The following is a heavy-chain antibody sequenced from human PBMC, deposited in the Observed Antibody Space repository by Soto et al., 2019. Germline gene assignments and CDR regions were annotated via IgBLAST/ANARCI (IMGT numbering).Heavy chain of an antibody. D-gene: IGHD3-3*01. V-gene: IGHV1-2*02. Sequence: ASVKVSCKASENTFIGYYLHWVRQAPGQGLEWMGWISPYSGDTDSAQKFQGRVTLTRDTSTRTVYMELRRLTSDDTAVYYCAWAGQNPIFNHWGQGALVTVSS. CDR2: ISPYSGDT. CDR3: AWAGQNPIFNH. J-gene: IGHJ4*02. CDR1: ENTFIGYY.